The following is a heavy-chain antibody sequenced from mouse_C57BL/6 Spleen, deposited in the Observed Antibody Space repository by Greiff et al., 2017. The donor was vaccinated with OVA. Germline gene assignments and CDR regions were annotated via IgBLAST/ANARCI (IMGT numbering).Heavy chain of an antibody. CDR3: ARAGYYDYDWYFDV. J-gene: IGHJ1*03. D-gene: IGHD2-4*01. CDR2: ISSGSSTI. V-gene: IGHV5-17*01. CDR1: GFTFSDYG. Sequence: EVKVVESGGGLVKPGGSLKLSCAASGFTFSDYGMHWVRQAPEKGLEWVAYISSGSSTIYYADTVKGRFTISRDNAKNTLFLQMTSLRSEDTAMYYCARAGYYDYDWYFDVWGTGTTVTVSS.